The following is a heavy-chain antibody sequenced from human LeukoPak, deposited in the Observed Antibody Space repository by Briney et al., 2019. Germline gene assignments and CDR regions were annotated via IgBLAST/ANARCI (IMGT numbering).Heavy chain of an antibody. Sequence: PGGSLRLSCAASGFGVSVNYMSWVRQAPGKGLEWVSVLYASGITKYADSVKGRFTISRDNAKNSLYLQMNSLRAEDTAVYYCARDSSSPYWYFNLWGRGTLVTVSS. J-gene: IGHJ2*01. V-gene: IGHV3-66*01. CDR1: GFGVSVNY. CDR2: LYASGIT. CDR3: ARDSSSPYWYFNL.